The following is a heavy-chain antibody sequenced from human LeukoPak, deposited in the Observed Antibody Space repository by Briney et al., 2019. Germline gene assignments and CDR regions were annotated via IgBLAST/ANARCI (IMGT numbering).Heavy chain of an antibody. CDR3: AAEFYCSGGSCYSDTDSTDY. V-gene: IGHV4-59*12. Sequence: KPSETLSLTCTVSGGSINSYYWSWIRQPPGKGLEWIGYIYYSGSTNYNPSLKGRVTMSVDTSKNQFSLKLSSVTAADTAVYYCAAEFYCSGGSCYSDTDSTDYWGQGTLVTVSS. D-gene: IGHD2-15*01. J-gene: IGHJ4*02. CDR1: GGSINSYY. CDR2: IYYSGST.